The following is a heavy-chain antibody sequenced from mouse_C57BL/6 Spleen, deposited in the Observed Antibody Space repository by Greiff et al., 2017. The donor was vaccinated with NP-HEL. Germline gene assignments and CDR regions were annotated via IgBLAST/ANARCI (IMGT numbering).Heavy chain of an antibody. J-gene: IGHJ1*03. Sequence: VQLQQPGAELVMPGASVKLSCTASGYTFTSYWIHWVQQRPGQGLEWVGEIDPSDSSTNYNQKFKGKSTLTVDKSSSTAYMQLSSLTSEDSAGYDCARAQRRPCWYFDDWGKGTTVTVSS. CDR1: GYTFTSYW. D-gene: IGHD1-3*01. V-gene: IGHV1-69*01. CDR2: IDPSDSST. CDR3: ARAQRRPCWYFDD.